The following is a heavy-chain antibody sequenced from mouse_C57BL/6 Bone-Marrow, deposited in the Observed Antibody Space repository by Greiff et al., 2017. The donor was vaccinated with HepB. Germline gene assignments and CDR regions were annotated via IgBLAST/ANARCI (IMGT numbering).Heavy chain of an antibody. CDR2: INPNNGGT. CDR3: DLIYYGNLYYAMDY. V-gene: IGHV1-26*01. CDR1: GYTFTDYY. Sequence: VQLQQSGPELVKPGASVKISCKASGYTFTDYYMNWVKQSHGKSLEWIGDINPNNGGTSYNQKFKGKATLTVDKSSSTAYMELRSLTSEDSAVYMCDLIYYGNLYYAMDYWGQGTSVTVSS. D-gene: IGHD2-1*01. J-gene: IGHJ4*01.